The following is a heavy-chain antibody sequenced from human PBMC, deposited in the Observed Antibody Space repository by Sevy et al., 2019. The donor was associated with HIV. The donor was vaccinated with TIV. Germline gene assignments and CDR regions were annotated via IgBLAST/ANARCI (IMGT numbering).Heavy chain of an antibody. CDR2: IYYSGST. D-gene: IGHD2-2*01. J-gene: IGHJ4*02. CDR1: GGSISSSSYY. CDR3: ARISVVVPAALTSYYFDY. V-gene: IGHV4-39*01. Sequence: SETLSLTCTVSGGSISSSSYYWGWIRQPPGKGLEWIGSIYYSGSTYYNPSLKSRVTISVDTSKNQFSLKLSSVTAADTAVYYCARISVVVPAALTSYYFDYWGQGTLVTVSS.